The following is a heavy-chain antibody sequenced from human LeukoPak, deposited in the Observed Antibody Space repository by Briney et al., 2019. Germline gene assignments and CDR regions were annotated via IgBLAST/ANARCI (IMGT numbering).Heavy chain of an antibody. CDR2: ISYEGSTE. V-gene: IGHV3-33*05. CDR3: ARDLSGRYVWDY. J-gene: IGHJ4*02. Sequence: PGGSLRLSCAASGFTFNSHAMPWVRQAPGKGLEWVAFISYEGSTEYYAESVKGRFTVSRDNSKNTLYLQLYSLRAEDTAVYYCARDLSGRYVWDYWGQGTLVSVSS. CDR1: GFTFNSHA. D-gene: IGHD1-26*01.